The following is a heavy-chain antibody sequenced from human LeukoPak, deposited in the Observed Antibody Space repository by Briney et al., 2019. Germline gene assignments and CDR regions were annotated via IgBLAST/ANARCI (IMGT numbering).Heavy chain of an antibody. Sequence: ASVKVSCKASGYTFTGYYMHWVRQAPGQGLDWIGWINPNSGGTNYAQKFQGRVTMTRDTSISTTFMELSRLNSDDTAVYYCARDSRNCRSTSCYTWYFDLWGRGTLVTVSS. CDR3: ARDSRNCRSTSCYTWYFDL. CDR1: GYTFTGYY. CDR2: INPNSGGT. J-gene: IGHJ2*01. V-gene: IGHV1-2*02. D-gene: IGHD2-2*01.